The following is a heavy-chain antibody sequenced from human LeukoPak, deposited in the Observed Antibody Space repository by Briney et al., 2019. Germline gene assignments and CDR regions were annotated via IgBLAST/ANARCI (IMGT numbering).Heavy chain of an antibody. J-gene: IGHJ5*02. V-gene: IGHV4-30-2*01. CDR1: GGSISSGGYS. Sequence: SQTLSLTCTVSGGSISSGGYSSSWIRQPPGKGLEWIGYISHSGSTYYNPSLKSRVAISVDRSKNQFSLNLSSMTAADTAVYYCARGNSGYDGGLWFDPWGQGTLVTVSS. D-gene: IGHD5-12*01. CDR2: ISHSGST. CDR3: ARGNSGYDGGLWFDP.